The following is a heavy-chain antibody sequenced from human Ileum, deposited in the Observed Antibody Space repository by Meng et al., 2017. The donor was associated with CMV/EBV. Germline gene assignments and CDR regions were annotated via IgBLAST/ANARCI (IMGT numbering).Heavy chain of an antibody. Sequence: ASVKVSCKASVYTFTSYDINWVRQATGQGLEWMGWMNPNSGNTGYAQKFQGRVTMTRNTSISTAYMELSSLRSEDTAVYYCAREYKGYDFWSGFTAGWFDPWGQGTLVTVSS. CDR3: AREYKGYDFWSGFTAGWFDP. V-gene: IGHV1-8*01. CDR1: VYTFTSYD. CDR2: MNPNSGNT. D-gene: IGHD3-3*01. J-gene: IGHJ5*02.